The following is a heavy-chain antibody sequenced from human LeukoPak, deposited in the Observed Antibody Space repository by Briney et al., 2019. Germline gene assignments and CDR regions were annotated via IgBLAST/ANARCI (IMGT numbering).Heavy chain of an antibody. Sequence: ASVKVSCKASGYTFTGYYMHWVRQAPGQGLEWMGWINPNSGGTNYAQKFQGRVTMTRDTSISTAYMELSRLRSDDTAVYYCARDNMVRGVTNWFDPWGQGTLVTVSS. CDR2: INPNSGGT. CDR1: GYTFTGYY. V-gene: IGHV1-2*02. J-gene: IGHJ5*02. CDR3: ARDNMVRGVTNWFDP. D-gene: IGHD3-10*01.